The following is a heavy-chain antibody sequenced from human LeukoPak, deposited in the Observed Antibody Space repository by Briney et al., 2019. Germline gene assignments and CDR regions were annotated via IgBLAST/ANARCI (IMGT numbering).Heavy chain of an antibody. J-gene: IGHJ4*02. CDR2: TGPTGTDR. Sequence: GGSLRLSCAASGFTFSSCGFNWVRQAPGKGLEWVSSTGPTGTDRYYADSVRGRFTISRDNAKNSMYLQMDSLRDEDTAVYYCATETIGRHYDYWGQGTLLTVSS. CDR3: ATETIGRHYDY. D-gene: IGHD1-14*01. CDR1: GFTFSSCG. V-gene: IGHV3-21*01.